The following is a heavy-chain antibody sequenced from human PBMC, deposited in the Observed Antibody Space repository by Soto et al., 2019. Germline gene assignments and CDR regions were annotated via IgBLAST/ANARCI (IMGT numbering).Heavy chain of an antibody. V-gene: IGHV1-69*02. CDR1: GGTFSSYT. J-gene: IGHJ4*02. CDR2: IIPILGIA. Sequence: QVQLVQSGAEVKKPGSSVKVSCKASGGTFSSYTISWVRQAPGQGLEWMGRIIPILGIANYAQKFQGRVTITADKPTSTDYMEVSSLRSEDTAVYYCKAEDGYNFGYWGQGTLVTVSS. D-gene: IGHD5-12*01. CDR3: KAEDGYNFGY.